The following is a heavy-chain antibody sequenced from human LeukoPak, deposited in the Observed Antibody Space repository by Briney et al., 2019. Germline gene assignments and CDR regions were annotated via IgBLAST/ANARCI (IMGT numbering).Heavy chain of an antibody. CDR1: GGSISSSNW. CDR2: IYHSGST. Sequence: PSETLSLTCAVSGGSISSSNWWSWVRQPPGKGLEWIGEIYHSGSTNYNPSLKGRVTISVDKSKNQFSLKLSSVTAADTAVYYCARVVVGATLSFDYWGQGTLVTVSS. D-gene: IGHD1-26*01. J-gene: IGHJ4*02. V-gene: IGHV4-4*02. CDR3: ARVVVGATLSFDY.